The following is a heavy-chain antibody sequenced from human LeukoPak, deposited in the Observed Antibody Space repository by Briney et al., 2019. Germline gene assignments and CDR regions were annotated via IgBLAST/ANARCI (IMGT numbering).Heavy chain of an antibody. Sequence: GASVKVSCKASGYTFTSYGISWVRQAPGQGLEWMGWISAYNGNTNYAQKLQGRVTMTTDTSTSTAYMELRSLRSDDTAVYYCARTLLEDYCDSSGWTYYFDYWGQGTLVTVSS. J-gene: IGHJ4*02. V-gene: IGHV1-18*01. CDR3: ARTLLEDYCDSSGWTYYFDY. CDR2: ISAYNGNT. CDR1: GYTFTSYG. D-gene: IGHD3-22*01.